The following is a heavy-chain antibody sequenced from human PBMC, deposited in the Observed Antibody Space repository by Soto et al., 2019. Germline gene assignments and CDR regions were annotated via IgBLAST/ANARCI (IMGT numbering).Heavy chain of an antibody. Sequence: QVQLQESGPGLVKPSETLSLTCTVSGGSISSYYWSWIRRPPGKGLEWIGYIDNSGSTHSNPSLRSRVTISVDTSKNQFSLKLSSVTAADTGIYYCARARITMVREVIKYNMDVWGQGTTVIVSS. CDR2: IDNSGST. CDR1: GGSISSYY. CDR3: ARARITMVREVIKYNMDV. J-gene: IGHJ6*02. D-gene: IGHD3-10*01. V-gene: IGHV4-59*01.